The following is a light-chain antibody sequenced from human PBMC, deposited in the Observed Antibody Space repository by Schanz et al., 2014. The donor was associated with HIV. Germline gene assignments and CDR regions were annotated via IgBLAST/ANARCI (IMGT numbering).Light chain of an antibody. CDR1: QSIGNS. Sequence: DIQMTQSPSTLSAFVGDRVTITCRASQSIGNSLAWYQLKPGRAPKLLIYAASTLVSGVPLKFSGTGSGTEFTLTISSLQPEDFTTYYCQHYNSFSSTFGQGTNLDIK. CDR2: AAS. J-gene: IGKJ2*01. CDR3: QHYNSFSST. V-gene: IGKV1-5*03.